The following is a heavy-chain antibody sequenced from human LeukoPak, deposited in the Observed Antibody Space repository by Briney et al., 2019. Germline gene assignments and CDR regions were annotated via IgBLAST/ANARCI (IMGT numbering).Heavy chain of an antibody. CDR3: ARGPVGGVWFDP. V-gene: IGHV1-69*06. D-gene: IGHD3-10*01. CDR1: GGTFSTLA. J-gene: IGHJ5*02. CDR2: IIPIFGTA. Sequence: SVKVPCKASGGTFSTLAISWVRQAPGQGLEWMGTIIPIFGTANYAQKFQGRVTITADKSTSTAYMELSSLRSEDTAVYYCARGPVGGVWFDPWGQGTLVTVSS.